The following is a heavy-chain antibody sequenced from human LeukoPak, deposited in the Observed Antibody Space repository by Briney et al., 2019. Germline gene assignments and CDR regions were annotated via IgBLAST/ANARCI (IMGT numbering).Heavy chain of an antibody. D-gene: IGHD6-19*01. V-gene: IGHV1-46*01. CDR1: GYTFTSYY. Sequence: GASVNVSCTASGYTFTSYYMHWVRQAPGQGLEWMGIIYPSGGSTSYAQKFQGRVTMTRDTSTSTVYMELSSLRSEDTAVYYCARDLVGHYSSGWYNAFDIWGQGTMVTVSS. CDR3: ARDLVGHYSSGWYNAFDI. CDR2: IYPSGGST. J-gene: IGHJ3*02.